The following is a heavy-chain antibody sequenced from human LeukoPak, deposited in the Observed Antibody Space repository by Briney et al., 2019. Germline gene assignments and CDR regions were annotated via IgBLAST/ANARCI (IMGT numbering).Heavy chain of an antibody. J-gene: IGHJ4*02. CDR1: GGTFSSYA. CDR2: IIPIFGTA. Sequence: SVTVSCKASGGTFSSYAISWVRQAPGQGLEWMGGIIPIFGTADYAQKFQGRVTITADESTSTAYMELSSLRSEDTAVYYCARVGYSSGWYSAPLDYWGQGTLVTVSS. V-gene: IGHV1-69*13. CDR3: ARVGYSSGWYSAPLDY. D-gene: IGHD6-19*01.